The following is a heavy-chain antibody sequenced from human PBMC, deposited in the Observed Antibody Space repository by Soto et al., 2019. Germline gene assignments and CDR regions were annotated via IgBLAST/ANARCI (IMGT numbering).Heavy chain of an antibody. Sequence: EVQLVESGGGLVQPGGSLRLSCAASGFTFSSYWMHWVRQAPGKGLVWVSRINSDGSSTSYADSVKGRCTISRDNAKNTLYLQMNSVRAEETAVYYCAREAYDFWSGYYMYYYGMEVWGQGTTVTVSS. CDR3: AREAYDFWSGYYMYYYGMEV. D-gene: IGHD3-3*01. V-gene: IGHV3-74*01. CDR1: GFTFSSYW. CDR2: INSDGSST. J-gene: IGHJ6*02.